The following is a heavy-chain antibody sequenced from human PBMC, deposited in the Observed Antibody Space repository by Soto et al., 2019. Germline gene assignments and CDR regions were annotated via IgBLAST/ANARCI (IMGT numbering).Heavy chain of an antibody. CDR3: SRRLEV. Sequence: GGSLRLSCAASGFNFFTSWMDWVRQSPGKGLEWVANIDQDGNEKYYVDSVKGRFTISRDNAKNSLYLQMNSLRAEGTAVYYCSRRLEVWGQGTTVTVSS. J-gene: IGHJ6*02. V-gene: IGHV3-7*05. CDR1: GFNFFTSW. CDR2: IDQDGNEK.